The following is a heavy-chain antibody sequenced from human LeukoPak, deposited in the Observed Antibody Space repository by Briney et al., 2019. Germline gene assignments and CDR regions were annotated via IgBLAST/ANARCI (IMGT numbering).Heavy chain of an antibody. J-gene: IGHJ3*02. V-gene: IGHV1-46*01. D-gene: IGHD2-2*01. CDR1: GYTFTTYS. CDR3: AADRGYCSSTSCPRAFDI. Sequence: ASVKVSCKASGYTFTTYSINWVRQAPGQGLEWMGIINPSGGSTTYAQKFQERVTITRDMSTSTAYMELSSLRSEDTAVYYCAADRGYCSSTSCPRAFDIWGQGTMVTVSS. CDR2: INPSGGST.